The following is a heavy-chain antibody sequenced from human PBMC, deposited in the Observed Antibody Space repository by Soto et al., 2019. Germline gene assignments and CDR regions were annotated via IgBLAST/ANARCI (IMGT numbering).Heavy chain of an antibody. V-gene: IGHV3-11*01. CDR2: ISSSGSTI. D-gene: IGHD2-2*01. J-gene: IGHJ5*02. CDR3: ARGWDIVVVPAAPNWFDP. Sequence: GGSLRLSCAASGFTFSDYYMSWIRQAPGKGLEWVSYISSSGSTIYYADSVKGRFTISRDNAKNSLYLQMNSLRAEDTAVYYCARGWDIVVVPAAPNWFDPWGHGTLVTVSS. CDR1: GFTFSDYY.